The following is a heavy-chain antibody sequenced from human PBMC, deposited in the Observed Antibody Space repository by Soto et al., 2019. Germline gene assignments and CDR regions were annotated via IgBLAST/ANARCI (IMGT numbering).Heavy chain of an antibody. J-gene: IGHJ4*02. V-gene: IGHV3-64D*06. CDR2: ISGSGGNI. Sequence: GGSLRRSCSGSGFTFSLHSLYWVGQAPGKGLQCVSSISGSGGNIYYAESVKGRFTISRDNSKNTLYLQMTSLSSEDSAVYYCVKVSGYCTGGSCFSYFDYWGQGTPVTVSS. CDR1: GFTFSLHS. D-gene: IGHD2-15*01. CDR3: VKVSGYCTGGSCFSYFDY.